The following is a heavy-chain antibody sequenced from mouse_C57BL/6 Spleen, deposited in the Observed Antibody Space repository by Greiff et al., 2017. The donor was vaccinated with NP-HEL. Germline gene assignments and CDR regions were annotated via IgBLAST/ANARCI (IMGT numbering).Heavy chain of an antibody. D-gene: IGHD2-13*01. V-gene: IGHV1-15*01. CDR1: GYTFTDYE. Sequence: VQLQQSGAELVRPGASVTLSCKASGYTFTDYEMPWVKQTPVHGLEWIGAIDPETGGTAYNQKFKGKAILTADKSSSTAYMELRSLTSEDSAVYYCTRGDWFAYWGQGTLVTVSA. J-gene: IGHJ3*01. CDR3: TRGDWFAY. CDR2: IDPETGGT.